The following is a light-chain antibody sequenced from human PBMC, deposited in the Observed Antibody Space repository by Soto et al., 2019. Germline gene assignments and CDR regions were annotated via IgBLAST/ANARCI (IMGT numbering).Light chain of an antibody. J-gene: IGKJ1*01. CDR3: QQRSNWPRT. CDR2: DAS. Sequence: EIVLTQSPATLSLSPGERATLSCRASQSVSRHLVWYQQKPGQAPRLLIYDASNRATGIPARFNGSGSGTDFTLTISSLEPEDFVVYYCQQRSNWPRTFGQGTKVEIK. CDR1: QSVSRH. V-gene: IGKV3-11*01.